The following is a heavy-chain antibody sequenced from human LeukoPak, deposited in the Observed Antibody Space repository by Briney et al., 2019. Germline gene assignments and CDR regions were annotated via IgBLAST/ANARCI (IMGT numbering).Heavy chain of an antibody. V-gene: IGHV7-4-1*02. J-gene: IGHJ6*03. CDR3: ARALVRGPTPYYYMDV. D-gene: IGHD3-10*01. Sequence: GASVKVSCKASGYTFTSYAMNWVRQAPGQGLEWMGWINTNTGNPTYAQGFTGRFVFSLDTSVSTAYLQISSLKAEDTAVYYCARALVRGPTPYYYMDVWGKGTTVTVSS. CDR2: INTNTGNP. CDR1: GYTFTSYA.